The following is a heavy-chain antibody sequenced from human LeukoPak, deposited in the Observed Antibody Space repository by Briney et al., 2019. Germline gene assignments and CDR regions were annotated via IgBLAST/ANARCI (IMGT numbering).Heavy chain of an antibody. V-gene: IGHV4-30-4*01. CDR1: GVSISSGDYY. CDR3: TRGPNYVWGSYRYFDY. Sequence: SETLSLTCAVSGVSISSGDYYWSRHPQSPGKGLEWIVYIYYSGSTSYNPSLNSRVTISENTSKKQFSLKLSSVTAADTAVYYCTRGPNYVWGSYRYFDYWGQGTLVTVSS. D-gene: IGHD3-16*02. CDR2: IYYSGST. J-gene: IGHJ4*02.